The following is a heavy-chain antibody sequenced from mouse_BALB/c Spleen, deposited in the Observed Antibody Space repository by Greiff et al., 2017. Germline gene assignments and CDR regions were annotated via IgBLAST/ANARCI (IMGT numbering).Heavy chain of an antibody. CDR1: GYTFSSYW. D-gene: IGHD2-14*01. J-gene: IGHJ3*01. Sequence: QVQLQQSGAELMKPGASVKISCKATGYTFSSYWIEWVKQRPGHGLEWIGEILPGSGSTNYNEKFKGKATFTADTSSNTAYMQLSSLTSEDSAVYYCARRDRTKAYWGQGTLVTVSA. CDR3: ARRDRTKAY. CDR2: ILPGSGST. V-gene: IGHV1-9*01.